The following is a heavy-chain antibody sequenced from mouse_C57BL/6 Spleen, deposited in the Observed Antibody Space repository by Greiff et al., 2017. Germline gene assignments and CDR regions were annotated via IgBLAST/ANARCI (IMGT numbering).Heavy chain of an antibody. D-gene: IGHD1-2*01. CDR2: IYPSDSET. CDR1: GYTFTSYW. Sequence: VQLQQPGAELVRPGSSVKLSCKASGYTFTSYWMDWVKQRPGQGLEWIGNIYPSDSETHYNQKFKDKATLTVDKSSSTAYMQLSSLTSEDSAVYYCARSLITTGGYWGQGTTLTVSS. CDR3: ARSLITTGGY. J-gene: IGHJ2*01. V-gene: IGHV1-61*01.